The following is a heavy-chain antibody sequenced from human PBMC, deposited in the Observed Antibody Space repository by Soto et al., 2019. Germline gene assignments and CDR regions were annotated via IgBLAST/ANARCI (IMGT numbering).Heavy chain of an antibody. Sequence: PGGSLRLSCAASGFTFSSYSMNWVRQAPGKGLEWVSSISSSSSYIYYADSVKGRFTISRDNAKNSLYLQMNSLRAEDTAVYYCARVGCSGGSCYIPFDYWGQGTLVTVSS. CDR3: ARVGCSGGSCYIPFDY. V-gene: IGHV3-21*01. J-gene: IGHJ4*02. CDR1: GFTFSSYS. CDR2: ISSSSSYI. D-gene: IGHD2-15*01.